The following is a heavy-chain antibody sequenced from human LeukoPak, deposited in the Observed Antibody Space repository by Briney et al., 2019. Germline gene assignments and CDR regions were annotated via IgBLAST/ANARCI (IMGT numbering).Heavy chain of an antibody. Sequence: SVKVSCKASGGTFSSYAISWVRQAPGQGLEWMGRIIPILGIANYAQKSQGRVTITADKSTSTAYMELSSLRSEDTAVYYCASSDFPTTRYFDYWGQGTLVTVSS. J-gene: IGHJ4*02. CDR3: ASSDFPTTRYFDY. D-gene: IGHD3-3*01. V-gene: IGHV1-69*04. CDR2: IIPILGIA. CDR1: GGTFSSYA.